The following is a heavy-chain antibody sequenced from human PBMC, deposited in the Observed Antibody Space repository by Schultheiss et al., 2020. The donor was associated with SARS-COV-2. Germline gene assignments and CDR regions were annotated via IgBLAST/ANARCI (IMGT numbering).Heavy chain of an antibody. CDR3: AREGTTVVTRPMSPAYWYFDL. CDR2: IYYSGTT. D-gene: IGHD4-23*01. J-gene: IGHJ2*01. V-gene: IGHV4-61*05. CDR1: GGSISSSSYY. Sequence: SETLSLTCTVSGGSISSSSYYWGWIRQPPGKGLEWIGYIYYSGTTSYNPSLKSRVTISVDTSKNQFSLKLSSVTAADTAVYYCAREGTTVVTRPMSPAYWYFDLWGRGTLVTVSS.